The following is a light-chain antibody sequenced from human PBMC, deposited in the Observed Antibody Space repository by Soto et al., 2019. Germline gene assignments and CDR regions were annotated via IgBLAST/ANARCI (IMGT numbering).Light chain of an antibody. CDR1: KLGDKF. CDR3: QVWDNTYVV. Sequence: SYELTQPPSVSVFPGQTASITCSGVKLGDKFACWYQQKPRQSPVLVIYQDAKRPSGIPERFSGSNSGNTATLTISGTQTMDEADYYCQVWDNTYVVFGGGTKVTVL. CDR2: QDA. V-gene: IGLV3-1*01. J-gene: IGLJ2*01.